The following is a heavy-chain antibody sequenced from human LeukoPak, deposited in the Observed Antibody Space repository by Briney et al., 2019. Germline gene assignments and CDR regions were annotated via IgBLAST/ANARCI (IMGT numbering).Heavy chain of an antibody. CDR2: ISGSGGST. Sequence: GGSLRLSCAASGFTFSSYAVNWVRQAPGKGLEWVSAISGSGGSTSYADSVKGRFTISRDNSKNTLYLQMNSLRAEDTAVYYCAKEGRGTVTGGFDYWGQGTLVTVSS. CDR1: GFTFSSYA. CDR3: AKEGRGTVTGGFDY. J-gene: IGHJ4*02. D-gene: IGHD4-11*01. V-gene: IGHV3-23*01.